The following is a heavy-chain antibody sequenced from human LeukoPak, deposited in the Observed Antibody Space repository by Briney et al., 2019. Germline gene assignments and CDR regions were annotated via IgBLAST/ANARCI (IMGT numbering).Heavy chain of an antibody. D-gene: IGHD3-16*01. V-gene: IGHV3-48*04. CDR3: ARMWGTGVDY. CDR1: GFTFSSYS. CDR2: ISSSSSTI. Sequence: GGSLRLSCAASGFTFSSYSMNWVRQAPGKGPEWVSYISSSSSTIYYADSVKGRFTISRDNAKNSLYLQMNSLRAEDTAVYYCARMWGTGVDYWGQGTLVTVSS. J-gene: IGHJ4*02.